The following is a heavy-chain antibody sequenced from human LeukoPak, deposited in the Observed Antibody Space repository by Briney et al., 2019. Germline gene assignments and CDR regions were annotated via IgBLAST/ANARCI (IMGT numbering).Heavy chain of an antibody. CDR3: ARRRYYYGSGSYYNANWFDP. D-gene: IGHD3-10*01. J-gene: IGHJ5*02. Sequence: SQTLSLTCTVSGGSISSGSYYWSWIRQPAGKGLEWIGRIYTSGSTNYNPSLKSRVTISVDTSKNQFSLKLSSVTAADTAVYYCARRRYYYGSGSYYNANWFDPWGQGTLVTVSS. V-gene: IGHV4-61*02. CDR2: IYTSGST. CDR1: GGSISSGSYY.